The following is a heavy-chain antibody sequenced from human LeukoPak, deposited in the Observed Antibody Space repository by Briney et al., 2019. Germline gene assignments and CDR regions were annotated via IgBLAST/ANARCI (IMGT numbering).Heavy chain of an antibody. D-gene: IGHD3-3*01. CDR1: GGSISSGGYS. Sequence: SETLSLTCAVSGGSISSGGYSWSWIRQPPGKGLEWIGYIYHSGSTYYNPSLKSRVTISVDRSKNQFSLKLSSVTAADTAVYYCARGLRIIRGAFDIWGQGTMVTVSS. V-gene: IGHV4-30-2*01. J-gene: IGHJ3*02. CDR2: IYHSGST. CDR3: ARGLRIIRGAFDI.